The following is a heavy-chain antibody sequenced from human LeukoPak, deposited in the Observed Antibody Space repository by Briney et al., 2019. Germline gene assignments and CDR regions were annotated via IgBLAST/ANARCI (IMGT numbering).Heavy chain of an antibody. D-gene: IGHD2-15*01. CDR3: ARQGYCSGGSCYLGGFDY. CDR1: GGSISSGGYY. CDR2: IYYGGTT. V-gene: IGHV4-31*03. J-gene: IGHJ4*02. Sequence: SQTLSLTCTVSGGSISSGGYYWSWIRQHPEKGLEWIGYIYYGGTTYYNPSLKSRVTISVDTSNNQFSLKLSSATAADTAVYYCARQGYCSGGSCYLGGFDYWGQGTLVTVSS.